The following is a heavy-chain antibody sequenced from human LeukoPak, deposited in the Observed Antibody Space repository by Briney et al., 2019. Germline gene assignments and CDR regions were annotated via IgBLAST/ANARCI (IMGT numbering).Heavy chain of an antibody. D-gene: IGHD6-19*01. Sequence: SETLSLTCTVSGGSVSSTTYYWSWIRQPPGKGREWIASINYSGNTYYNPSLKSRVNISVDTSEQQSRLKLSSVAAADTAVYFCARHLGLGYCDIWGRGSLVTVAS. J-gene: IGHJ2*01. CDR2: INYSGNT. V-gene: IGHV4-39*01. CDR3: ARHLGLGYCDI. CDR1: GGSVSSTTYY.